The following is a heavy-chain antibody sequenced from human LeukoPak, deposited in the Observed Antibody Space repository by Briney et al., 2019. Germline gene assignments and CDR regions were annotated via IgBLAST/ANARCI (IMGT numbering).Heavy chain of an antibody. CDR2: IYHSGSA. Sequence: SGTLSLTCAVSGGSISSSNWWSWVRQPPGKGLEWIGEIYHSGSANYNPSLNSRVTRSVDTSGNQFSLKLTSATAADTAVYYCARHPGYSSGWWYFDFWGQGTLVTVSS. CDR3: ARHPGYSSGWWYFDF. D-gene: IGHD5-18*01. V-gene: IGHV4-4*02. CDR1: GGSISSSNW. J-gene: IGHJ4*02.